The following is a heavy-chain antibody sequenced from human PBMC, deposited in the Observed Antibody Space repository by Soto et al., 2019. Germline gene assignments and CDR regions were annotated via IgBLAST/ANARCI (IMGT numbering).Heavy chain of an antibody. CDR1: GFTFSSYG. CDR2: ISYDGSNK. CDR3: AKVREEGYDFWSGYSEYYGMDV. J-gene: IGHJ6*02. V-gene: IGHV3-30*18. Sequence: PGGSLRLSCAASGFTFSSYGMHWVRQAPGKGLEWVAVISYDGSNKYYADSVKGRFTISRDNSKNTLYLQMNSLRAEDTAVYYCAKVREEGYDFWSGYSEYYGMDVWGQGTTVTVSS. D-gene: IGHD3-3*01.